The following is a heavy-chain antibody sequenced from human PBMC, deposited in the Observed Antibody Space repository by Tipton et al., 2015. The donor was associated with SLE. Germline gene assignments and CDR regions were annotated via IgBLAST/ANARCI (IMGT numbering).Heavy chain of an antibody. Sequence: SLRLSCAASGFSVSSNYMSWVRRAPGKGLEWVSVIYSSGTTYYADSVKGRFTISRDNSKNTLYLQMNNLRDVDTAVYYCARVIAAPPYGMDVWGQGTTVTVSS. V-gene: IGHV3-66*02. D-gene: IGHD6-13*01. J-gene: IGHJ6*02. CDR1: GFSVSSNY. CDR3: ARVIAAPPYGMDV. CDR2: IYSSGTT.